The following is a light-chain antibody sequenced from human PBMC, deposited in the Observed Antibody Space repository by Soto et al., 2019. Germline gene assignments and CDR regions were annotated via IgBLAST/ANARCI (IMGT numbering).Light chain of an antibody. CDR1: QGISSA. V-gene: IGKV1-13*02. J-gene: IGKJ4*01. CDR3: QQFNSYPPLT. CDR2: DAS. Sequence: AIQLTQSPSSLSASVGDRVTITCRASQGISSALAWYQQKPGKAPKLLIYDASSLESGVPSRFSGSGSGTDFTLTISSLQPEYFATYYCQQFNSYPPLTFVGGTKVEIK.